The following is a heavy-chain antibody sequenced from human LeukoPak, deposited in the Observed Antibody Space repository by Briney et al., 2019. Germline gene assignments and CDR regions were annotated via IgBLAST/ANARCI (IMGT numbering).Heavy chain of an antibody. J-gene: IGHJ4*02. CDR2: VSAYNGHT. CDR1: GYTFTSYG. CDR3: VRGIHSGSSGPYYFDY. Sequence: ASVKVSCKASGYTFTSYGISWVRQAPGQGLEWMGWVSAYNGHTDYAQKLQGRVTMTTDTSTSTAYMELRSLRSDDTAVYYCVRGIHSGSSGPYYFDYWGQGILITVSS. V-gene: IGHV1-18*01. D-gene: IGHD1-26*01.